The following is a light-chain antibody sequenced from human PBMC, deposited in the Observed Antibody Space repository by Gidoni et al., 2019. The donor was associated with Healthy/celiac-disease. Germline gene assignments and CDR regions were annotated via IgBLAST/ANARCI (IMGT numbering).Light chain of an antibody. J-gene: IGKJ1*01. Sequence: EIVLTQSPCTLSLSPGERATLSCRASQSVRSSYLAWYQQKPGQAPRLLIYGASSRATGIPDRFSGSGSGTDFTLTISRLEPEDFAVYYCQQYGSSPRTFGQGTKVEIK. CDR2: GAS. CDR1: QSVRSSY. CDR3: QQYGSSPRT. V-gene: IGKV3-20*01.